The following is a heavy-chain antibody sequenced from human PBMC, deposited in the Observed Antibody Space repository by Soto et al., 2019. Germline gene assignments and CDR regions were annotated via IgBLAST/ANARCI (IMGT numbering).Heavy chain of an antibody. D-gene: IGHD3-9*01. CDR3: ARVYYDNQGCLDP. J-gene: IGHJ5*02. Sequence: PSETLSLTCTVSGGSISSGGYYWSWIRQHPGKGLEWIGYIYYSGSTYYNPSLKSRVTISVDTSKNQFSLKLSSVTAADTAVYYCARVYYDNQGCLDPWGQGTLVTVSS. V-gene: IGHV4-31*03. CDR1: GGSISSGGYY. CDR2: IYYSGST.